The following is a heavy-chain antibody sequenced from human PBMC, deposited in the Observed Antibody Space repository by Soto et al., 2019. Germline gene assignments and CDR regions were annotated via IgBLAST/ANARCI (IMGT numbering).Heavy chain of an antibody. J-gene: IGHJ4*02. CDR2: IIPIFGTA. D-gene: IGHD1-26*01. CDR1: GGTFSSYV. CDR3: AREGVTRSGSYSDY. Sequence: QVQLVQSGAEVKKPGSSVKVSCKASGGTFSSYVISWVRQAPGQGLEWMGGIIPIFGTANYAQKFQGRVTITADESTSTAYMELSSLRSEDKAVYYCAREGVTRSGSYSDYWGQGTLVTVSS. V-gene: IGHV1-69*01.